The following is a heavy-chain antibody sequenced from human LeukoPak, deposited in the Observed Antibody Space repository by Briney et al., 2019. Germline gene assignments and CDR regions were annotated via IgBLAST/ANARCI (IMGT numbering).Heavy chain of an antibody. CDR3: ARCGGGNPRGFDP. CDR2: IYSSGNT. V-gene: IGHV4-34*01. CDR1: GLTVSSNC. D-gene: IGHD4-23*01. Sequence: GSLRLSCAVYGLTVSSNCMSWVRQAPGKGLEWIGSIYSSGNTYYNPSLKSRVTISVDTSKNQFSLKLSAVTAADTAVYYCARCGGGNPRGFDPWGQGTLVTVSS. J-gene: IGHJ5*02.